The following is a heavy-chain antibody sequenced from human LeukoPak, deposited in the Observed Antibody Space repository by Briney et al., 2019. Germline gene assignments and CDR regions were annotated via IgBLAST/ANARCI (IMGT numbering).Heavy chain of an antibody. CDR1: GFTFKDYV. Sequence: GGSLRLSCAATGFTFKDYVMHWVRQPPGKGLEWVSSINWNGGGTDYADSVKGRFTISRDNAKNSLYLQLSSLRPEDTALYYCAKHMRATNTYSFFGLDVWGQGTTVTVSS. CDR2: INWNGGGT. D-gene: IGHD1-26*01. J-gene: IGHJ6*02. V-gene: IGHV3-9*01. CDR3: AKHMRATNTYSFFGLDV.